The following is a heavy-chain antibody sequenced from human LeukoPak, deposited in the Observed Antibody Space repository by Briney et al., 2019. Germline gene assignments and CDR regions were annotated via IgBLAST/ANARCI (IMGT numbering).Heavy chain of an antibody. CDR2: LNSDGNST. CDR1: GFTFSSYW. D-gene: IGHD6-6*01. V-gene: IGHV3-74*01. Sequence: GGSLRLSCAASGFTFSSYWMHWVRQAPGRGLVWVSRLNSDGNSTTYADSVKGRFTISRDNAKNTLYLQMNSLRAEDTAVFYCARDSSSSNYYYGMDVWGQGTTVTVSS. CDR3: ARDSSSSNYYYGMDV. J-gene: IGHJ6*02.